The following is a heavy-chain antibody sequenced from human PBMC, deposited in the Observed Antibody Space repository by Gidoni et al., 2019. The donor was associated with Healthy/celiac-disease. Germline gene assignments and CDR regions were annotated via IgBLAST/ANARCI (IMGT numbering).Heavy chain of an antibody. CDR3: ARDHIDDILTGLGAFDI. J-gene: IGHJ3*02. D-gene: IGHD3-9*01. Sequence: EVQLVESGGGLVKPGGSLRLSCAASGFTFSRYSMNWVRQAPGKGLEWVASISSSSSYIYYADSVKGRFTISRDNAKNSLYLQMNSLRAEDTAVYYCARDHIDDILTGLGAFDIWGQGTMVTVSS. V-gene: IGHV3-21*01. CDR1: GFTFSRYS. CDR2: ISSSSSYI.